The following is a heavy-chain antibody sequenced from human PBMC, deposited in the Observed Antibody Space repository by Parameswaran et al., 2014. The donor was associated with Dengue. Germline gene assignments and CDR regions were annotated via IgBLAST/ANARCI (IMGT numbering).Heavy chain of an antibody. J-gene: IGHJ4*02. CDR2: ISSSSSYI. Sequence: VRQAPGKGLEWVSSISSSSSYIYYADSVKGRFTISRDNAKNSLYLQMNSLRAEDTAVYYCTSSTGAVQWLPSLWGQGTLVTVSS. CDR3: TSSTGAVQWLPSL. D-gene: IGHD3-22*01. V-gene: IGHV3-21*01.